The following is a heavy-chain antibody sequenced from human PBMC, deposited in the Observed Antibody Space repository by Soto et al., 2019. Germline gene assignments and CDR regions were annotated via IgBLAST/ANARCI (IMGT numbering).Heavy chain of an antibody. J-gene: IGHJ5*02. CDR1: GGTFSSYA. V-gene: IGHV1-69*13. D-gene: IGHD6-13*01. CDR2: IIPIFGTA. CDR3: ARDPAAGTWLDP. Sequence: GASVEVSCRASGGTFSSYAISWVRQAPGQGLEWMGGIIPIFGTANYAQKFQGRVTITADESTSTAYMELSSLRSEDTAVYYCARDPAAGTWLDPWGQGTLVTVSS.